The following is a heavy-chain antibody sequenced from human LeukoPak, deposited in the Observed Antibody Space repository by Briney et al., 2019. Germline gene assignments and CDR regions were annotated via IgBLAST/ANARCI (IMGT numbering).Heavy chain of an antibody. Sequence: GRSLRLSCAASGFTFSDYYMSWIRQAPGKGLEWVSAISGSGGSTYYADSVKGRFTISGDNSKNTLYLQMNSLRAEDTAVYYCAKGPRIDYFDYWGQGTLVTVSS. CDR2: ISGSGGST. CDR1: GFTFSDYY. D-gene: IGHD1-14*01. V-gene: IGHV3-23*01. CDR3: AKGPRIDYFDY. J-gene: IGHJ4*02.